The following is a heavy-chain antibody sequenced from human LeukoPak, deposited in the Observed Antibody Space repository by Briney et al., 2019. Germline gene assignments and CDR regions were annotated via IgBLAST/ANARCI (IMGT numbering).Heavy chain of an antibody. Sequence: GGSLRLSCAASGFTFSKYWMLWVRQAPGKGLESVSRVNTDGTVTTYADSVKGRFTVSRDNADNTMFLQMNSVRDEDTAVYYCATKQWLAPPPDSWGQGTPVTVSS. J-gene: IGHJ4*02. CDR3: ATKQWLAPPPDS. CDR2: VNTDGTVT. V-gene: IGHV3-74*01. D-gene: IGHD6-19*01. CDR1: GFTFSKYW.